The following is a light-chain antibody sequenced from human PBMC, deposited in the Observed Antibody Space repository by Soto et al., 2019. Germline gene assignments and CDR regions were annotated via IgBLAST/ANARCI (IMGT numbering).Light chain of an antibody. CDR2: DAS. CDR1: QSISSW. Sequence: DIQITQSPSTVSASVGDRVTITCRASQSISSWLAWYQQKPGKAPKLLIYDASSLESGVPSRFSGSGSGTEFTLTISSLQPDDFATYYCQQYNSYSWPFGQGTKVDIK. CDR3: QQYNSYSWP. V-gene: IGKV1-5*01. J-gene: IGKJ1*01.